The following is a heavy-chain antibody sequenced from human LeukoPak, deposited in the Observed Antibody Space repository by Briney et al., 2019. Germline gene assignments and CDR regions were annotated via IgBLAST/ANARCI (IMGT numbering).Heavy chain of an antibody. CDR3: AKELFNWNYGALGFDY. J-gene: IGHJ4*02. V-gene: IGHV3-43*02. CDR2: ISGDGGST. Sequence: GGSLRLSCAASGFTFDDYAMHWVRQAPGKGLEWVSLISGDGGSTYYADSVKGRFTISRDNSKNSLYLQMNSLRTEGTALYYCAKELFNWNYGALGFDYWGQGTLVTVSS. D-gene: IGHD1-7*01. CDR1: GFTFDDYA.